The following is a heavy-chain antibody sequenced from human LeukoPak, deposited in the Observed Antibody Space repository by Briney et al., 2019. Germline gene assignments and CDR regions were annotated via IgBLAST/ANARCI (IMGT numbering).Heavy chain of an antibody. CDR1: GGSFSGYY. CDR3: ARGRRGSQRAFDI. Sequence: SETLSLTCAVYGGSFSGYYWSWIRQPPGKGLEWIGEINHSGSTNYNPSLKSRVTISVDTSKNQFSLKLSSVTAADTAVYYCARGRRGSQRAFDIWGQETMVTVSS. CDR2: INHSGST. J-gene: IGHJ3*02. V-gene: IGHV4-34*01. D-gene: IGHD1-14*01.